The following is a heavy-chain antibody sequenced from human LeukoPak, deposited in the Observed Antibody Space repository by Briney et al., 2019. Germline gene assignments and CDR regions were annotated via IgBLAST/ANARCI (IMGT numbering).Heavy chain of an antibody. J-gene: IGHJ4*02. V-gene: IGHV3-23*01. CDR3: TSKIGYCSSVSCYLDY. Sequence: PGGSLRLSCAASGFTFSSYSMNWARQAPGKGLEWVSAIRSSGGSTDYADSVKGRFTISRDNSKNILYLQMNSLRAEDTAVYYCTSKIGYCSSVSCYLDYWGQGTLVTVSS. CDR2: IRSSGGST. CDR1: GFTFSSYS. D-gene: IGHD2-15*01.